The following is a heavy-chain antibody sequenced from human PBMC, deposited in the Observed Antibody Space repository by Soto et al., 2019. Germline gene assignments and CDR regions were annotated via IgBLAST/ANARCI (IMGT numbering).Heavy chain of an antibody. CDR3: ARQILDGGYWGYYYYYYMDV. J-gene: IGHJ6*03. V-gene: IGHV4-61*08. D-gene: IGHD5-12*01. CDR1: GGSISSGGYY. Sequence: SETLSLTCTVSGGSISSGGYYWSWIRQHPGKGLEWIGYIYYSGSTNYNPSLKSRVTISVDTSKNQFPLKRSSVTAADTAVYYCARQILDGGYWGYYYYYYMDVWGKGTTVTVSS. CDR2: IYYSGST.